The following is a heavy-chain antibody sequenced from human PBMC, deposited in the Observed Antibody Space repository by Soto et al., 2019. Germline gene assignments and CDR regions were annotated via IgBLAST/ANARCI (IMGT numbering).Heavy chain of an antibody. D-gene: IGHD1-26*01. CDR3: ATGTVGAMDY. J-gene: IGHJ4*02. V-gene: IGHV3-72*01. Sequence: GGSLRLSCAASGFTFSDHYMEWVRQAPGKGLEWVGRTRNKVDSYTTEYAASVRGRFTISSDDSKTSLYLQMNSLKTEDTALYYCATGTVGAMDYWGQGTLVTVSS. CDR2: TRNKVDSYTT. CDR1: GFTFSDHY.